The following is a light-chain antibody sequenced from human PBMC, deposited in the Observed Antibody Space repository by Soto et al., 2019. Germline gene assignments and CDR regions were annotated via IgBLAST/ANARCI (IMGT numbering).Light chain of an antibody. V-gene: IGLV1-40*01. Sequence: QSALTQPPSVSGAPGQRVTISCTGSSSNIGAGYDVHWYQQLPGTAHKLLIYGNSNRPSGVPDRFSGSKSGTSASLAITGLQAEDEADYYCQSYDSRLSGYVFGTGTKVTVL. J-gene: IGLJ1*01. CDR1: SSNIGAGYD. CDR2: GNS. CDR3: QSYDSRLSGYV.